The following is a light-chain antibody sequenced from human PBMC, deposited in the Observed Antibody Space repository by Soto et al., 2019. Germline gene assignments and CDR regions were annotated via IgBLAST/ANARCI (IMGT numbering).Light chain of an antibody. CDR1: QNVFHNSYNKNY. Sequence: DIVMTQSPDSLAVSLVEGATINCTSSQNVFHNSYNKNYLAWYQKRPGQPPKLLISWASTRESGIPDRFTGSGSWKDFSLTISSLQAEAVAVYFCHQYYSLPFTFGPGTKVEI. CDR2: WAS. J-gene: IGKJ3*01. V-gene: IGKV4-1*01. CDR3: HQYYSLPFT.